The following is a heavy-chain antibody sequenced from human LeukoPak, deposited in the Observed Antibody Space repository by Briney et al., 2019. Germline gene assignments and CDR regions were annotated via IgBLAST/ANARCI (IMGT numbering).Heavy chain of an antibody. CDR1: GFTFSNYW. CDR3: ARDRGWLTSDY. CDR2: INEDGSEK. D-gene: IGHD3-10*01. V-gene: IGHV3-7*03. J-gene: IGHJ4*02. Sequence: PGGSLRLSCAASGFTFSNYWMGWVRQAPGKGVEGLGNINEDGSEKYYVDFVKGGFTISRDNAKNSLSLQMNSLRVEDTAIYYCARDRGWLTSDYWGQGSLVTASS.